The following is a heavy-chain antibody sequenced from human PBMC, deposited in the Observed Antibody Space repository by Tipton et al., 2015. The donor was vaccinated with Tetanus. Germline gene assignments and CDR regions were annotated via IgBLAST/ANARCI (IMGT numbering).Heavy chain of an antibody. CDR3: ARDRGVRGGYYYYHGMDV. CDR1: GDSLSNGDYY. V-gene: IGHV4-30-4*01. J-gene: IGHJ6*02. Sequence: TLSLTCTVSGDSLSNGDYYWSWIRQPPGKGLESIGYISNSGSTYYNPSLKSRVTISVDTSQKQISLKVNSVTAADTAVYYCARDRGVRGGYYYYHGMDVWGQGTTVTVSS. D-gene: IGHD3-10*01. CDR2: ISNSGST.